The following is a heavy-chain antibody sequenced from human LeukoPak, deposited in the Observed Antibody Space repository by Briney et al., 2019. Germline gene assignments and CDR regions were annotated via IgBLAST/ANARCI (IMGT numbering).Heavy chain of an antibody. CDR2: IYYSGST. CDR3: ARESRGGSYYFDY. V-gene: IGHV4-59*11. D-gene: IGHD1-26*01. Sequence: PETLSLTCTVSGVSISGHYWTWIRQPPGKGLEWIGYIYYSGSTNYNPSLKSRVTISVDTSKNQFSLKLSSVTAADTAVYYCARESRGGSYYFDYWGQGTLVTVSS. J-gene: IGHJ4*02. CDR1: GVSISGHY.